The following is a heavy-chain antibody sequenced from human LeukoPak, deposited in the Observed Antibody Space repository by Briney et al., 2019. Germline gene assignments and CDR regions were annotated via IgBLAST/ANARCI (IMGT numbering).Heavy chain of an antibody. D-gene: IGHD5-12*01. CDR1: GFTFSDPY. J-gene: IGHJ4*02. CDR2: ISGDTTYT. V-gene: IGHV3-11*03. CDR3: ARLDSGYLPDY. Sequence: GGSQRLRCAASGFTFSDPYMSWIRQAPGKGLEWVSYISGDTTYTTYADSVKGRFTISRHNAKNSLYLQMNSLRADDTAVYYCARLDSGYLPDYWGRDTL.